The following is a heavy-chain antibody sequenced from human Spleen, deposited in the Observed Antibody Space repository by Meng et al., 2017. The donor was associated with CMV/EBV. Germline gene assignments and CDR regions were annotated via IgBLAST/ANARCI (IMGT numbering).Heavy chain of an antibody. CDR1: GGSISSYY. CDR2: INHSGST. V-gene: IGHV4-34*01. Sequence: SETLSLTCTVSGGSISSYYWSWIRQPPGKGLEWIGEINHSGSTNYNPSLKSRVTISVDTSKNQFSLKLSSVTAADTAVYYCARVATIAGLDYWGQGTLVTVSS. CDR3: ARVATIAGLDY. D-gene: IGHD6-13*01. J-gene: IGHJ4*02.